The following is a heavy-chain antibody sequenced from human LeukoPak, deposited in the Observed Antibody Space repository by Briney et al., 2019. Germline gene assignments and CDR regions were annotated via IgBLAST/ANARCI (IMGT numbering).Heavy chain of an antibody. Sequence: GGSLGLSCAASGFTFSSYGMSWVRQAPGEGLEWVSAISGSGGSTYYADSVKGRFTISRDNSKNTLYLQMNSLRAEDTAVYYCAKPRMNYDILTGYYEGYYFDYWGQGTLVTVSS. CDR1: GFTFSSYG. V-gene: IGHV3-23*01. CDR2: ISGSGGST. D-gene: IGHD3-9*01. CDR3: AKPRMNYDILTGYYEGYYFDY. J-gene: IGHJ4*02.